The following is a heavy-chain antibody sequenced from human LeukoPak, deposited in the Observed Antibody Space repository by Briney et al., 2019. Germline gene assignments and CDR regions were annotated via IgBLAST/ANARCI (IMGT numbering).Heavy chain of an antibody. CDR2: ISGSGGST. D-gene: IGHD3-10*01. J-gene: IGHJ4*02. CDR3: ASNPMLRGVRHDYFDY. CDR1: GFTFSSYA. V-gene: IGHV3-23*01. Sequence: PGGSLRLSCAASGFTFSSYAMSWVRQAPGKGLEWVSAISGSGGSTNYADSVKGRFTISRDNSKNTLSLQMNSLRAEDTAVYYCASNPMLRGVRHDYFDYWGQGTLVTVSS.